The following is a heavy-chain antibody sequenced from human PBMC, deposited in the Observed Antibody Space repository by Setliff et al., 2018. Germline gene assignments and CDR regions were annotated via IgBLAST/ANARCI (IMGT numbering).Heavy chain of an antibody. CDR1: GWSISSGSDY. CDR3: ARAISGWYSAYYYYMDV. Sequence: SETLSLTCSVSGWSISSGSDYWTWIRQPAGKGLEYIGHIYTSESTSYNPSLKSRVTISLDTSKNQFSLNLSSVTATDTAVYYCARAISGWYSAYYYYMDVWGKGTTVTVSS. V-gene: IGHV4-61*09. J-gene: IGHJ6*03. D-gene: IGHD6-19*01. CDR2: IYTSEST.